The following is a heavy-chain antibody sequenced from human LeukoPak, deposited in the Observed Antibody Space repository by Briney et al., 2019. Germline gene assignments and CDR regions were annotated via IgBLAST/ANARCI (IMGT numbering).Heavy chain of an antibody. V-gene: IGHV4-34*01. D-gene: IGHD3-10*01. CDR3: ARLDTMRSGSYNYYYYMGV. CDR1: GGSFSGYY. CDR2: INHSGST. J-gene: IGHJ6*03. Sequence: PSETLSLTCAVYGGSFSGYYWSWIRQPPGKGLEWIGEINHSGSTNYNPSLKSRVTISVDTSKNQFSLKLRSVTAADTAVYYCARLDTMRSGSYNYYYYMGVWGKGTTVTISS.